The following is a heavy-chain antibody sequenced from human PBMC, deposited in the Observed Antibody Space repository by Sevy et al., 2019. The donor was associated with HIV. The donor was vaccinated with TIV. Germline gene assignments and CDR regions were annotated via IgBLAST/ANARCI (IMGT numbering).Heavy chain of an antibody. CDR2: INPNSGGT. D-gene: IGHD5-12*01. CDR1: GYTFTGYY. V-gene: IGHV1-2*02. CDR3: ARWLQDFYYYYGMDV. J-gene: IGHJ6*02. Sequence: ASVTVSCKASGYTFTGYYMHWVRQAPGQGLEWMGWINPNSGGTNYAQKFQGRVTMTRDTSISTAYMELSRLRSDDTAVYYCARWLQDFYYYYGMDVWGQGTTVTVSS.